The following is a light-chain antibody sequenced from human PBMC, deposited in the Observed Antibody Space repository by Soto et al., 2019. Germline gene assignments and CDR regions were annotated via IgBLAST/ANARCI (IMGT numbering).Light chain of an antibody. Sequence: EIVMTQSPATLSVSPGERVTLSCRASQSVRSNLAWYQQKPGQAPRLLIYGASTRATGVPARFSGSGSGTEFTLTISSLQSEDFATYSCQQYNYWWTFGQGTKVEIK. V-gene: IGKV3-15*01. CDR2: GAS. J-gene: IGKJ1*01. CDR3: QQYNYWWT. CDR1: QSVRSN.